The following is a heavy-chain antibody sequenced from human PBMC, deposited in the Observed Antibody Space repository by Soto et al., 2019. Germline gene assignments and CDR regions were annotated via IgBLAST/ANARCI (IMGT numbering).Heavy chain of an antibody. J-gene: IGHJ3*02. CDR2: IYYSGST. D-gene: IGHD4-17*01. CDR3: ARDHTAVDAFDI. Sequence: QVQLQESGPGLVKPSATLSLTCTVSGGSVSSGSYYWSWIRQPPGKGLEWIGYIYYSGSTNYNPSLKSRVTISVDTSKNQFSLKLSSVTAADTAVYYCARDHTAVDAFDIWGQGTMVTVSS. V-gene: IGHV4-61*01. CDR1: GGSVSSGSYY.